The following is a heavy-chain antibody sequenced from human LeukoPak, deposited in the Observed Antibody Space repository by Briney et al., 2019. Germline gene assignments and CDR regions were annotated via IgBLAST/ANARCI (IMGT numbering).Heavy chain of an antibody. V-gene: IGHV3-30-3*01. CDR1: GFTFSSYA. CDR2: ISYDGSNK. CDR3: AREPQHRSADY. J-gene: IGHJ4*02. Sequence: GGSLRLSCAASGFTFSSYAMHWVRQAPGKGLEWVAVISYDGSNKYYADSVKGRFTIPRDNSKNTLYLQMNSLRAEDTAVYYCAREPQHRSADYWGQGTLVTVSS.